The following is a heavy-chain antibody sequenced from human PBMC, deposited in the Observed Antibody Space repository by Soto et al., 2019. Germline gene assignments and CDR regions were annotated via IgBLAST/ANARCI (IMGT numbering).Heavy chain of an antibody. CDR1: GFTFSTYY. J-gene: IGHJ4*02. CDR3: ARDTYTALDF. CDR2: IRNRGQSHIA. D-gene: IGHD2-2*02. Sequence: EVQLVESGGNLVQPGGSLRLSCAASGFTFSTYYMGWVRQAPGKGLEWVGRIRNRGQSHIADYAASVKGRFIMSRDDSENSVHLQMNSLKPEDTAVYYCARDTYTALDFWGQGTLVTVSS. V-gene: IGHV3-72*01.